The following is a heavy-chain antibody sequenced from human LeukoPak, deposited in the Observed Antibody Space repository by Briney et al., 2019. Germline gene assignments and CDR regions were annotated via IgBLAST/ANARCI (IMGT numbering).Heavy chain of an antibody. CDR1: GFTFSSYG. Sequence: GGSLRLSCAASGFTFSSYGMHWVRQAPGKGLEWVAVISYDGSNKYYADSVKGRFTISGDNSKNTLYLQMNSLRAEDTAVYYCAKPTGTGGALGELSFNDYWGQGTLVTVSS. J-gene: IGHJ4*02. CDR2: ISYDGSNK. D-gene: IGHD3-16*02. CDR3: AKPTGTGGALGELSFNDY. V-gene: IGHV3-30*18.